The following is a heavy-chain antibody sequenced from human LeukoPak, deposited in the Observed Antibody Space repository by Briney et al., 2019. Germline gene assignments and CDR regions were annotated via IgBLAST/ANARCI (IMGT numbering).Heavy chain of an antibody. Sequence: TPSETLSLTCTVSGGSISSYYWSWIRQPPGKGLEWIGYIYYSGSTNYNPSLKSRVTISVDTSKNQFSLKLSSVTAADTAVYYCARARTRYCSSSNCYLNWFDPWGQGTLVTVSS. CDR3: ARARTRYCSSSNCYLNWFDP. CDR1: GGSISSYY. J-gene: IGHJ5*02. CDR2: IYYSGST. V-gene: IGHV4-59*08. D-gene: IGHD2-2*01.